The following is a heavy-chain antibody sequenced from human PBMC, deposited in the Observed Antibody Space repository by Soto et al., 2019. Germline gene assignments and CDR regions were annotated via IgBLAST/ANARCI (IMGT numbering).Heavy chain of an antibody. V-gene: IGHV4-39*01. D-gene: IGHD1-1*01. Sequence: SETLSLTCSVSGGSIGTVGNYWAWIRQPPGKGLEWIASVYYVGSPFYNPSLKSRVTMSIDTSKNQFSLNLTSVTAADTAVYYCASTIIPGSRHTDFGPRGQGISVTVSA. J-gene: IGHJ5*02. CDR1: GGSIGTVGNY. CDR2: VYYVGSP. CDR3: ASTIIPGSRHTDFGP.